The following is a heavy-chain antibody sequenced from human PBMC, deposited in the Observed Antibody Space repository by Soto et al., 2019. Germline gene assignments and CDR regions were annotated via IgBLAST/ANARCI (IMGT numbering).Heavy chain of an antibody. Sequence: QVQLVESGGGVVQPGRSLRLSCAASGFTFDTYGMHWVRQAPGKGLEWVAARSYDGSDNYYADSVRGRFTISRDNSNNTLDLQINSLRVEHKAEYYCAKGGAPDRDCRGRRCYGVFDKWGKGKLVTV. CDR3: AKGGAPDRDCRGRRCYGVFDK. V-gene: IGHV3-30*18. CDR1: GFTFDTYG. CDR2: RSYDGSDN. J-gene: IGHJ4*02. D-gene: IGHD2-15*01.